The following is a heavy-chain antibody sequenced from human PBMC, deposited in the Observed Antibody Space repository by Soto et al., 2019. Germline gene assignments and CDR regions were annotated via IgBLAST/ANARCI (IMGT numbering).Heavy chain of an antibody. D-gene: IGHD5-18*01. V-gene: IGHV4-30-4*01. CDR1: GGSISSGDSY. J-gene: IGHJ6*02. CDR3: ASASPVVTDV. Sequence: QVQLQESGPGLVKPSQTLSLTCTVSGGSISSGDSYWSWIRQPPGKGLEWIGYIYYSGSTYYNPALQSRVTKSVDTSKNQYSPKLSSVTAADTAVYYCASASPVVTDVWGQGTPVTVSS. CDR2: IYYSGST.